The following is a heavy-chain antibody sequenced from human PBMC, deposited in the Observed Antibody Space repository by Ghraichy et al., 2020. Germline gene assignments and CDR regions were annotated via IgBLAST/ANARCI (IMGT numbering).Heavy chain of an antibody. J-gene: IGHJ4*02. Sequence: GGSLRLSCAASGFTFSSYAMSWVRQAPGKGLEWVSAISGSGGSTYYADSVKGRFTISRDNSKNTLYLQMNSLRAEDTAVYYCAKASSIRGMVRGGAFDYWGQGTLVTVSS. CDR2: ISGSGGST. V-gene: IGHV3-23*01. D-gene: IGHD3-10*01. CDR3: AKASSIRGMVRGGAFDY. CDR1: GFTFSSYA.